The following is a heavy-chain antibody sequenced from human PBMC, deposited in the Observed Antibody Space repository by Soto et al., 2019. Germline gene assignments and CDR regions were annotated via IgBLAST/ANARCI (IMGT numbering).Heavy chain of an antibody. CDR2: ISAHKDNT. D-gene: IGHD1-1*01. Sequence: QVHLVQSGAEVRKPGASVKVSCKGSGYTFTSYGIAWVRQAPGPGLEWMGWISAHKDNTNYAQKVQGRVTVTRDPSTSTAYMELQNLRSDDTAVYYCARGRYGDYWGQGALVTVSS. J-gene: IGHJ4*02. V-gene: IGHV1-18*01. CDR1: GYTFTSYG. CDR3: ARGRYGDY.